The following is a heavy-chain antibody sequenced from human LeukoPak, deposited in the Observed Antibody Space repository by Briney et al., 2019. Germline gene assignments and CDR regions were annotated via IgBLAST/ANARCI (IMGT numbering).Heavy chain of an antibody. CDR3: AKGRYCNGGSCYSIGNWFDP. V-gene: IGHV3-23*01. Sequence: GGSLRLSCAASGFTFSSYAMSWVRQAPGKGLEWVSAISGSGGSTYYADSVKGRFTISRDNSKNTLYLQMNSLRAEDTAVYYCAKGRYCNGGSCYSIGNWFDPWGQGTLVTVSS. D-gene: IGHD2-15*01. CDR2: ISGSGGST. CDR1: GFTFSSYA. J-gene: IGHJ5*02.